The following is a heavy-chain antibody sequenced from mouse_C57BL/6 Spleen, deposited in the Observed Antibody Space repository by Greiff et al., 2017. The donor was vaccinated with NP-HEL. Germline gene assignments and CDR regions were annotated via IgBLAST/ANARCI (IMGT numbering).Heavy chain of an antibody. Sequence: EVMLVESGGDLVKPGGSLKLSCAASGFTFSSYGMSWVRQTPDKRLEWVATISSGGSYTYYPDSVKGRFTISRDNAKNTLYLQMSSLKSEDTAMYYCASAVGTTVVAPYFDYWGQGTTLTVSS. J-gene: IGHJ2*01. CDR2: ISSGGSYT. CDR1: GFTFSSYG. V-gene: IGHV5-6*01. D-gene: IGHD1-1*01. CDR3: ASAVGTTVVAPYFDY.